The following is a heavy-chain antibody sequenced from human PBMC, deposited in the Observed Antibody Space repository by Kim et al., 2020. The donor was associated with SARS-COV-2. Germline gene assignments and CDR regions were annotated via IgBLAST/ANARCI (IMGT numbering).Heavy chain of an antibody. CDR3: ARRDIVATEDDY. J-gene: IGHJ4*02. CDR1: GYSFTSYW. V-gene: IGHV5-10-1*01. CDR2: IDPSDSYT. D-gene: IGHD5-12*01. Sequence: GESLKISCKGSGYSFTSYWISWVRQMPGKGLEWMGRIDPSDSYTNYSPSFQGHVTISADKSISTAYLQWSSLKASDTAMYYCARRDIVATEDDYWGQGTLVTVSS.